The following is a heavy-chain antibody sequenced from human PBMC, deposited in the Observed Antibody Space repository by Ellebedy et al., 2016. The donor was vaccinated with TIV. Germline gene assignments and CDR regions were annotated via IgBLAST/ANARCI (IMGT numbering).Heavy chain of an antibody. CDR2: IIGSGAST. CDR3: AKAAKNYDYIWGSHFDS. J-gene: IGHJ4*02. Sequence: GESLKISCAASGFTFSNYAMSWVRQAPGMGLEWVSTIIGSGASTYYADSVKGRFTISRDNSKNTLYLQMNSLRAEDTAVYYCAKAAKNYDYIWGSHFDSWGQGILVTVYS. V-gene: IGHV3-23*01. D-gene: IGHD3-16*01. CDR1: GFTFSNYA.